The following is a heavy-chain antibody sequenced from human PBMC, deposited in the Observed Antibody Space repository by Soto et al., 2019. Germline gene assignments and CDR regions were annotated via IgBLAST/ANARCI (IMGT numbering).Heavy chain of an antibody. J-gene: IGHJ4*02. D-gene: IGHD3-22*01. CDR2: VSASGSIT. CDR1: GFTFSSYD. Sequence: EVQVLESGGGLVQPGGSLRLSCAASGFTFSSYDMNWVRQAPGKGLEWVSGVSASGSITSYADSAKGRFTISRDNAKTSLYLQMNSLTAEDTAVYYCAREGVHNYNEYYFDYWGQGTLVTVSS. V-gene: IGHV3-23*01. CDR3: AREGVHNYNEYYFDY.